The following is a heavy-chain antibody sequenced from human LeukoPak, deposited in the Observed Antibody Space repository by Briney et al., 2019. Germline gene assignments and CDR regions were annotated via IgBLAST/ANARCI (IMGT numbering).Heavy chain of an antibody. CDR3: ARGGLSIMGY. V-gene: IGHV3-48*01. CDR1: GITFSSYS. D-gene: IGHD2/OR15-2a*01. Sequence: GGSLRLSCGASGITFSSYSMNWVRQAPGRGLEWVSYISSSGSTKYYADSVKGRFTISRDNARNSLYLQMNSLRAEDTAVYFCARGGLSIMGYWGQGTLVTVSS. CDR2: ISSSGSTK. J-gene: IGHJ4*02.